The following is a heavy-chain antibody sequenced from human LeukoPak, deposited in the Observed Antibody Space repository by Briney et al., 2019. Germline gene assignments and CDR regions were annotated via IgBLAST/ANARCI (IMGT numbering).Heavy chain of an antibody. Sequence: GASVTVSCKASGYTFTSYAINWVRQATGQGLEWMGWMNPNSANTGYAQKFQGRVTMTRNTSISTAYMALSSLRSEDTAVYYCTRGLGRIAMLTRGGVRFDYWGQGTLVTVSS. D-gene: IGHD5-18*01. J-gene: IGHJ4*02. CDR1: GYTFTSYA. CDR3: TRGLGRIAMLTRGGVRFDY. V-gene: IGHV1-8*01. CDR2: MNPNSANT.